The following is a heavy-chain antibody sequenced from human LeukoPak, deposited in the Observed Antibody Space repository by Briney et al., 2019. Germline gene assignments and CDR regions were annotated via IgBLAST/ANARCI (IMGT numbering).Heavy chain of an antibody. CDR2: IYYSGST. CDR1: GGSVSSGGYY. D-gene: IGHD1-26*01. V-gene: IGHV4-61*08. Sequence: SETLSLTCTVSGGSVSSGGYYWSWIRQPPGKGLEWIGYIYYSGSTNYNPSLKSRVTISVDTSKNQFSLKLSSVTAADTAVYYCARGFSGPDGFDIWGQGTMVTVSS. CDR3: ARGFSGPDGFDI. J-gene: IGHJ3*02.